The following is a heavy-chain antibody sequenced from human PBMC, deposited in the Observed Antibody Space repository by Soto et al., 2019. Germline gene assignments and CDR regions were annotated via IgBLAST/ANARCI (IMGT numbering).Heavy chain of an antibody. D-gene: IGHD3-10*01. CDR3: AKDVEPYGSGKDY. CDR2: ISYDGSNK. CDR1: GFTFSSYG. Sequence: QVQLVESGGGVVQPGRSLRLSCAASGFTFSSYGMHWVRQAPGKGLEWVAVISYDGSNKYYADSVKGRFTISRDNSKNTLYLQMNSLRAEDTAVYYCAKDVEPYGSGKDYWGQGTLVTVSS. J-gene: IGHJ4*02. V-gene: IGHV3-30*18.